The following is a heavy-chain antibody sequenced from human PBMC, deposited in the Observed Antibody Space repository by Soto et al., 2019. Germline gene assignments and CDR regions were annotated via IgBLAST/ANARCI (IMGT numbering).Heavy chain of an antibody. CDR3: AKVDDSGGYYRTGYYGMDV. V-gene: IGHV1-69*13. D-gene: IGHD3-22*01. CDR2: IIPIFGTA. J-gene: IGHJ6*02. CDR1: GGTFSSYA. Sequence: SVKVSCKASGGTFSSYAISWVRQAPGQGLEWMGGIIPIFGTANYAQKFQGRVTITADESTSTAYTELSSLRSEDTAVYYCAKVDDSGGYYRTGYYGMDVWGQGTTVTVSS.